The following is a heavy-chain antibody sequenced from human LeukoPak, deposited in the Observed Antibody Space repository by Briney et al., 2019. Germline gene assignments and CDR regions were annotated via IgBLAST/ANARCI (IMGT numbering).Heavy chain of an antibody. J-gene: IGHJ4*02. D-gene: IGHD6-19*01. CDR3: ASFAYSSGWYS. V-gene: IGHV3-74*01. Sequence: GGSLRLSCAASGFTFSNYWMHWVRQAPGKGLVRVSRINSDGSSTSYADSVKGRFAISRDNAKNTLYLQMNSLRAEDTAVYYCASFAYSSGWYSWGQGTLVTVSS. CDR1: GFTFSNYW. CDR2: INSDGSST.